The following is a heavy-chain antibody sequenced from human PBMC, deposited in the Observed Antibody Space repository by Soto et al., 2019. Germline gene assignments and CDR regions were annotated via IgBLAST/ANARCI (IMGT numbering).Heavy chain of an antibody. CDR2: ISGTGFST. J-gene: IGHJ1*01. Sequence: EVQLLESEGRLVQPGGSLSVTCAASGFTFSSYAMNWVRQAPGKGLEWVSAISGTGFSTYYTDSVKGRFTISRDNSKNTLYLQMNSLRAEDTAVYYCAKVIVVVTPDRGRYFQHWGQGTLVTVSS. CDR1: GFTFSSYA. D-gene: IGHD2-21*02. CDR3: AKVIVVVTPDRGRYFQH. V-gene: IGHV3-23*01.